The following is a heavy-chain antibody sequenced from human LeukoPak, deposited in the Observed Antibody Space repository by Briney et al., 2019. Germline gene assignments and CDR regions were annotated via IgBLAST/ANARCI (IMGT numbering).Heavy chain of an antibody. CDR2: IGGRGTST. V-gene: IGHV3-23*01. CDR1: GFRFSDFT. Sequence: GGSLRLSCAASGFRFSDFTMTWVRQAPGKGPEWVSAIGGRGTSTCYVDSLGGRFTISRDNSKDMLYLQMNSLKVEDTATYYCGKEGGAWGQGTKVTVSS. CDR3: GKEGGA. J-gene: IGHJ5*02. D-gene: IGHD3-16*01.